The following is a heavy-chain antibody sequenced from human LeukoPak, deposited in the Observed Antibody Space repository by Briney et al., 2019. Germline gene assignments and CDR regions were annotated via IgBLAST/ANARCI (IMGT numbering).Heavy chain of an antibody. V-gene: IGHV3-9*01. D-gene: IGHD2-15*01. CDR1: GFTFDDYA. J-gene: IGHJ3*02. CDR3: ARGYCSGGSCYSGAFDI. Sequence: GGSLRLSCAASGFTFDDYAMHWVRQAPGKGLEWVSGISWNSGSIGYADSVKSRFTISRDNAKNTLYLQMNSLRAEDTAVYYCARGYCSGGSCYSGAFDIWGQGTMVTVSS. CDR2: ISWNSGSI.